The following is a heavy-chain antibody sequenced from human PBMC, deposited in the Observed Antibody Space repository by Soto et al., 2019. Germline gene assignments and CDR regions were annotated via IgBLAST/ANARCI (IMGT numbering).Heavy chain of an antibody. J-gene: IGHJ4*02. CDR1: GFTFRSYA. CDR3: AKDFSYDSSGGLDY. Sequence: VQLLESGGALVQPGGSLRLSCEASGFTFRSYAMSWVRQAPGQGLEWVSAISDNGGNTYYPDSVRGRFTISRDNSKNTLFLQMNSVRAEDTAVYYCAKDFSYDSSGGLDYWGQGTLVTVSS. CDR2: ISDNGGNT. V-gene: IGHV3-23*01. D-gene: IGHD3-22*01.